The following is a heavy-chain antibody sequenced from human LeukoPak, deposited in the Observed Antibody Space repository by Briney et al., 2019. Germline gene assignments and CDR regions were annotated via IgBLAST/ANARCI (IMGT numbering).Heavy chain of an antibody. CDR2: ISGSRSTT. CDR3: ARFPDTYGYFDS. J-gene: IGHJ4*02. Sequence: PGGSLRLSCATSGFPFRNFAMNWVRQAPGKGLEWVSYISGSRSTTYYADSVKGRFTTSRDNAKNSLDLQMNSLRAEDTAVYYCARFPDTYGYFDSWGQGTLVTVSS. V-gene: IGHV3-48*01. CDR1: GFPFRNFA. D-gene: IGHD5-18*01.